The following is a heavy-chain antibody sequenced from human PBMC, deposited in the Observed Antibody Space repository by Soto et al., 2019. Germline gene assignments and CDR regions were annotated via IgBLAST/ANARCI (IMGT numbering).Heavy chain of an antibody. D-gene: IGHD6-13*01. Sequence: QVQLVQSGAEVKKPGASVKVSCKASGYTFTSYAMHWVRQAPGQRLEWMGWINAGNGNTKYTQKFQGRVTITRDTSASTAYMELRSLRSEDTAVCYCARAPRWYTFDYWGQVTLVTVSS. CDR3: ARAPRWYTFDY. V-gene: IGHV1-3*01. J-gene: IGHJ4*02. CDR1: GYTFTSYA. CDR2: INAGNGNT.